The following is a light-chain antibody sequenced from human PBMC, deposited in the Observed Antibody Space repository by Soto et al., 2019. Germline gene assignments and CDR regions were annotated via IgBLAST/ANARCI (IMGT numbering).Light chain of an antibody. Sequence: QSVLTQPPSASGTPGQRVTISCSGSSSNIGSNTVNWYQQLPGTAPKLLIYSNNQRPSGVPDRFSGSKSGTSASLAISGLQSEEEADYYCAAWDASRNGYVFGTGTEVNVL. V-gene: IGLV1-44*01. CDR2: SNN. CDR3: AAWDASRNGYV. J-gene: IGLJ1*01. CDR1: SSNIGSNT.